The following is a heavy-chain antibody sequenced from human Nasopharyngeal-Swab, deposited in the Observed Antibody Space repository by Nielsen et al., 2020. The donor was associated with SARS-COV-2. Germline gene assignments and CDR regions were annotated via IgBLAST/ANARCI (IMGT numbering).Heavy chain of an antibody. Sequence: WFRQPPGKGLEWIGYIYYSGSTYYNSSLKSRVTISVDTSKNQFSLKLSSVTAADTAVYYCARVFWGYCSSTSCSNYYYYYYMDVWGKGTTVTVSS. CDR2: IYYSGST. D-gene: IGHD2-2*01. V-gene: IGHV4-31*02. CDR3: ARVFWGYCSSTSCSNYYYYYYMDV. J-gene: IGHJ6*03.